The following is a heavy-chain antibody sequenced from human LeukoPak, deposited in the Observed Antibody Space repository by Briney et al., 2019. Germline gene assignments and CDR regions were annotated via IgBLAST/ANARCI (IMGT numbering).Heavy chain of an antibody. Sequence: PGGSLRLSCTASGFTFSTYAISWVRQAPGKGLEWVSAISSSGGTTYYADSVKGRFAISTDNSGNTVYLQLNSLRAEDTAVYYCAKESPYGDNRLYYFDYWGQRTLVTASS. D-gene: IGHD4-17*01. CDR3: AKESPYGDNRLYYFDY. CDR2: ISSSGGTT. V-gene: IGHV3-23*01. J-gene: IGHJ4*02. CDR1: GFTFSTYA.